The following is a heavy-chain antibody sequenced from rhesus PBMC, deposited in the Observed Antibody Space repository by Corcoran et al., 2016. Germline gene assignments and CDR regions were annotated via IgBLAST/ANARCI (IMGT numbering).Heavy chain of an antibody. D-gene: IGHD6-25*01. V-gene: IGHV5-2*01. CDR3: AKESIAAAAYYYGLDS. Sequence: EVQLVQSGAEVKRPGESLKISCKTSGYSFTSYWISWVRQMPWKGLEWMGAIDPSDSDTRYSPSFQGQVTISADKSISTAYLQWSSLKASDTATYYCAKESIAAAAYYYGLDSWGQGVVVTVSS. CDR1: GYSFTSYW. J-gene: IGHJ6*01. CDR2: IDPSDSDT.